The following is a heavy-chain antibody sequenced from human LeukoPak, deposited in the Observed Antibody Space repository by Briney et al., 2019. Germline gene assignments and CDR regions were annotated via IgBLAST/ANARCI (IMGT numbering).Heavy chain of an antibody. CDR2: ISSDGSSK. J-gene: IGHJ4*02. CDR3: AKDKGRKFFDY. V-gene: IGHV3-30*18. Sequence: GRSLRLSCAASGFTFSSYGMHWVRQAPGRGLEWVAVISSDGSSKYYTGSVKGRFTISRDDSKNTLYLEMNSLRTEDTAVYYCAKDKGRKFFDYWGQGTLVTASS. CDR1: GFTFSSYG.